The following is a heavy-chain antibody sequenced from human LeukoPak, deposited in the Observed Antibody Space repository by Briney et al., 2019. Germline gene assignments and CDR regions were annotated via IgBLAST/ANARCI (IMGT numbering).Heavy chain of an antibody. CDR3: ARAGMFGEFLYYFDY. CDR1: GYSISSGYY. CDR2: MYHSGST. V-gene: IGHV4-38-2*02. D-gene: IGHD3-10*02. J-gene: IGHJ4*02. Sequence: SETLSLTCTVSGYSISSGYYWGWIRQPPGKELEWIGSMYHSGSTYYNPSLKSRVAISVDTSKNQFSLKLSSVTASDTAVYYCARAGMFGEFLYYFDYWGQGTLVTVSS.